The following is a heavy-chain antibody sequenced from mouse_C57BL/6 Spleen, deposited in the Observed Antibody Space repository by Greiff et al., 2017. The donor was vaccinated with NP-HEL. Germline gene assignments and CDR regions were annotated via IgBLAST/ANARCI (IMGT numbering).Heavy chain of an antibody. J-gene: IGHJ3*01. Sequence: EVKLQESGPGLVKPSQSLSLTCSVTGYSITSGYYWNWIRQFPGNKLEWMGYISYDGSNNYNPSLKNRISITRDTSKNQFFLKLNSVTTEDTATYYCARERGYSFAYWGQGTLVTDSA. V-gene: IGHV3-6*01. D-gene: IGHD2-3*01. CDR3: ARERGYSFAY. CDR1: GYSITSGYY. CDR2: ISYDGSN.